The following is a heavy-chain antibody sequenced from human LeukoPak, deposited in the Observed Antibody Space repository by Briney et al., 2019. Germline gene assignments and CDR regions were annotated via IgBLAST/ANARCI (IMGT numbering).Heavy chain of an antibody. CDR3: GRGSQYYYGMEV. CDR1: GYSISSGYY. J-gene: IGHJ6*04. CDR2: IYHSGST. V-gene: IGHV4-38-2*01. Sequence: SETLSLTCAVSGYSISSGYYWGWIRQPPGKGLEWIGSIYHSGSTYYNPSLKSRVTISVDTSKTQFSLKLSPVTAADTAVYCGGRGSQYYYGMEVWGKGTTVTVSS.